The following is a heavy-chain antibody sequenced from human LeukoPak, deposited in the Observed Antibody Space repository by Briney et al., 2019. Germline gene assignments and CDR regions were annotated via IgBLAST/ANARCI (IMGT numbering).Heavy chain of an antibody. J-gene: IGHJ5*02. CDR3: AKRDYSDSSTFSPLFQS. D-gene: IGHD3-22*01. CDR2: ITGSGLT. V-gene: IGHV3-23*01. CDR1: GFTFNTYA. Sequence: GGSLRLSCAASGFTFNTYAMSWLRQVPGMGPEWVSAITGSGLTYYADSVKGRFTISRDNSKNTLSLQMESLRAEDTAVYYCAKRDYSDSSTFSPLFQSWGQGTLVTVSS.